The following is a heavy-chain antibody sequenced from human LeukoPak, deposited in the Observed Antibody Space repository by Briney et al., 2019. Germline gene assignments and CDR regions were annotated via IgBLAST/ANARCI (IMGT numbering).Heavy chain of an antibody. CDR2: INAYNGNT. V-gene: IGHV1-18*01. D-gene: IGHD1-26*01. J-gene: IGHJ4*02. Sequence: ASVKVSFTASGYTFTSYGISWVRQAPGQGLEWMGWINAYNGNTNDAQKFQGRVTMTTDTSTSTAYMELRSLRSDDTAVYYCARGEKPYDYWGQGTLVTVSS. CDR1: GYTFTSYG. CDR3: ARGEKPYDY.